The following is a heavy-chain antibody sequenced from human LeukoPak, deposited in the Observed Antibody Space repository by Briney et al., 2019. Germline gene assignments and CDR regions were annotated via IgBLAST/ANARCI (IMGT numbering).Heavy chain of an antibody. CDR1: GFTFSSYS. D-gene: IGHD3-22*01. V-gene: IGHV3-48*04. J-gene: IGHJ4*02. CDR2: ISSSSSTI. Sequence: GGSLRLSCAASGFTFSSYSMNWVRQAPGKGLEWVSYISSSSSTIYYADSVNGRFTISRDNAKNSLYLQMNSLRAEDTAVYYCARELYDSSGYYSWGQGTLVTVSS. CDR3: ARELYDSSGYYS.